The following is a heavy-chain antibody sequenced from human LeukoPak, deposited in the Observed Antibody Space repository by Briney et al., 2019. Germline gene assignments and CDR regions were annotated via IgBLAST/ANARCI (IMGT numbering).Heavy chain of an antibody. CDR3: ARGQSRWELLNPPDY. CDR2: ISSNGGST. D-gene: IGHD1-26*01. Sequence: GGSLRLSCAASGFTFSSYAMHWVRQAPGKGLEYVSAISSNGGSTYYANSVKGRFTISRGNSKNTLYLQMGSLRAEDMAVYYCARGQSRWELLNPPDYWGQGTLVTVSS. CDR1: GFTFSSYA. J-gene: IGHJ4*02. V-gene: IGHV3-64*01.